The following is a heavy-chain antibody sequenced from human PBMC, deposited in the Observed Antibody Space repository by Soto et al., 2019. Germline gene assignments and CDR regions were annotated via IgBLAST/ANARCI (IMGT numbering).Heavy chain of an antibody. D-gene: IGHD3-10*01. V-gene: IGHV1-18*04. J-gene: IGHJ4*02. CDR3: ARGLRDYYGSGSYYPYFDY. Sequence: ASVKVSCKASGYTFTSYGISWVRQAPGQGLEWMGWISAYNGNTNYAQKLQGRVTMTTDTSTSTAYMELRSLRSDDTAVYYCARGLRDYYGSGSYYPYFDYWGQGTLVTVYS. CDR2: ISAYNGNT. CDR1: GYTFTSYG.